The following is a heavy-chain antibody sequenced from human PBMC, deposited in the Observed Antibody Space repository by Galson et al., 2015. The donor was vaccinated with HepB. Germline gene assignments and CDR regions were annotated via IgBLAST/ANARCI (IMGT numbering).Heavy chain of an antibody. CDR3: ARVYDSSGYYQIYYYYGMDV. D-gene: IGHD3-22*01. J-gene: IGHJ6*02. V-gene: IGHV5-10-1*01. CDR2: IDPSDSYT. CDR1: GYSFTSYW. Sequence: QSGAEVKKPGESLRISCKGSGYSFTSYWISWVRQMPGKGLEWMGRIDPSDSYTNYSPSFQGHVTISADKSISTAYLQWSSLKASDTAMYYCARVYDSSGYYQIYYYYGMDVWGQGTTVTVSS.